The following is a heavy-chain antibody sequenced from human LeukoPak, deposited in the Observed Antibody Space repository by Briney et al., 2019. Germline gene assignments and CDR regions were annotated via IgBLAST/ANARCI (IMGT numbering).Heavy chain of an antibody. CDR2: INPSGGST. J-gene: IGHJ4*02. V-gene: IGHV1-46*01. D-gene: IGHD3-22*01. CDR1: GYTFTSYY. CDR3: AREHSSGYYDY. Sequence: ASVKVSCKASGYTFTSYYMHWVRQAPGQGLEWMEIINPSGGSTSYAQKFQGRVTMTRDTSTSTVYMELSSLRSEDTAVYYCAREHSSGYYDYWGQGTLVTVSS.